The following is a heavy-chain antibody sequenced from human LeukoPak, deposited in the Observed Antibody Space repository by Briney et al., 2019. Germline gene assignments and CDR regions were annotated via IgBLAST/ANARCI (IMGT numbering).Heavy chain of an antibody. D-gene: IGHD3-22*01. J-gene: IGHJ3*02. Sequence: SETLSLTCTVSGGSISGYYWSWIRQPPGKGLEWIGYIYYSGSTNYNPSLKSRVSISVDTSKNHFSLKLSSVTAADTAVYYCARDVGSAYYSVAFDMWGQGTVVTVSS. CDR2: IYYSGST. CDR1: GGSISGYY. CDR3: ARDVGSAYYSVAFDM. V-gene: IGHV4-59*12.